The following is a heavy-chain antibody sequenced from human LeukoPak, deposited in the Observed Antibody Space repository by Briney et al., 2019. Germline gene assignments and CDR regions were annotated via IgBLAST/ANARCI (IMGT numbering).Heavy chain of an antibody. Sequence: SVKVSCKASGGTFSSYTISWVRQAPGQGLEWMGRIIPILGIANYAQKFQGRVTITADESTSTDYMELSSLRSEDTAVYYCAREVDYYDSSGYYYLDYWGQGTLVTVSS. D-gene: IGHD3-22*01. CDR3: AREVDYYDSSGYYYLDY. J-gene: IGHJ4*02. CDR1: GGTFSSYT. V-gene: IGHV1-69*04. CDR2: IIPILGIA.